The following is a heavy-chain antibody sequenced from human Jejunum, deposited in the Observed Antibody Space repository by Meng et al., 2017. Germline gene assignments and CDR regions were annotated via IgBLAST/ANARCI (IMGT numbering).Heavy chain of an antibody. Sequence: GGSLRLSCAASGFTFSRYWMHWVRQAPGKGLVWVSRINTDGSSTIYADSVTGRFTISRDNAKNTLYLQMNSLRAEDTAVYYCARVVGSGSYYPAYWGQGTLVTVSS. CDR2: INTDGSST. CDR1: GFTFSRYW. D-gene: IGHD3-10*01. CDR3: ARVVGSGSYYPAY. J-gene: IGHJ4*02. V-gene: IGHV3-74*01.